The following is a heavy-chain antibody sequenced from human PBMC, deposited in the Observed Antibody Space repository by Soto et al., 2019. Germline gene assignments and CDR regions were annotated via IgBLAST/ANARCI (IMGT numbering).Heavy chain of an antibody. Sequence: ESLKISCQVSGYTFTIYWIGWVRQMPGKGLEWMGIIYPSDSDTRYSPSFQGQVTISADQSINTAYLQWDSLKASDTAIYYCARPANAVADHFDLWGQGTPVTVSS. CDR1: GYTFTIYW. V-gene: IGHV5-51*01. J-gene: IGHJ4*02. CDR2: IYPSDSDT. CDR3: ARPANAVADHFDL. D-gene: IGHD2-15*01.